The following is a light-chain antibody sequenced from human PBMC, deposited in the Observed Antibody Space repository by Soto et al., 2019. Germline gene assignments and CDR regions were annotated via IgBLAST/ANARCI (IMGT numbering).Light chain of an antibody. V-gene: IGLV2-14*01. CDR2: GVI. CDR1: SSDVGDYNY. J-gene: IGLJ1*01. Sequence: QSVLTQPASVSGSPGQSISISCTGASSDVGDYNYVSWYQQHPGKAPKLIIYGVINRPSGVSSRFSGSKSGNTASLTISGLQAEDEADCYCSSYSSSSTPYVFGAGTKVTVL. CDR3: SSYSSSSTPYV.